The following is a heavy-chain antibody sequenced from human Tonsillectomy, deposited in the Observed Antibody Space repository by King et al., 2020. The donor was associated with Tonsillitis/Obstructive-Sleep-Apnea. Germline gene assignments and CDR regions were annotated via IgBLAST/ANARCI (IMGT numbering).Heavy chain of an antibody. CDR3: ARALAVAGTGGVGDY. CDR1: GFTFGDYY. Sequence: VQLVESGGGLVKPGGSLRLSCAASGFTFGDYYMSWIRQAPGKGLEWVSYISSSSSYTNYADSVKGRFTISRDNAKNSLYLQMNSLRAEDTAVYYCARALAVAGTGGVGDYWGQGTLVTVSS. D-gene: IGHD6-19*01. CDR2: ISSSSSYT. V-gene: IGHV3-11*05. J-gene: IGHJ4*02.